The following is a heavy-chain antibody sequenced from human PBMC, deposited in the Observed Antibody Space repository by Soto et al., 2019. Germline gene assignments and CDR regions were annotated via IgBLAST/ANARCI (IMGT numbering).Heavy chain of an antibody. CDR3: ARDGSFWYDSSGLDP. V-gene: IGHV3-33*01. J-gene: IGHJ5*02. CDR1: GFTFSSYG. D-gene: IGHD1-20*01. Sequence: GGSLRLSCAASGFTFSSYGMHLVRQAPGKGLEWVAVIWYDGSNKYYADSVKGRFTISRDNSKNTLYLQMNSLRAEDTAVYYCARDGSFWYDSSGLDPWGQGTLVTVSS. CDR2: IWYDGSNK.